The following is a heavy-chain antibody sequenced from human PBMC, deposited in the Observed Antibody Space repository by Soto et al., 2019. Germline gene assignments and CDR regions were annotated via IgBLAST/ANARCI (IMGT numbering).Heavy chain of an antibody. D-gene: IGHD3-10*01. Sequence: PSETLSLTCTVSGGSISSYYWSWIRQPPGKGLEWIGYINHSGSTNYNPSLKSRVTISVDTSKNQFSLKLSSVTAADTAVYYCARAPRRVVLRRRINWFDPWGQGTLVTVSS. CDR2: INHSGST. CDR1: GGSISSYY. CDR3: ARAPRRVVLRRRINWFDP. J-gene: IGHJ5*02. V-gene: IGHV4-59*12.